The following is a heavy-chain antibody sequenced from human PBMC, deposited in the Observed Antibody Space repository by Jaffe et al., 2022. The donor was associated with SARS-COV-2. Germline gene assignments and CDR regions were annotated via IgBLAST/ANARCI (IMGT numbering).Heavy chain of an antibody. D-gene: IGHD3-10*01. Sequence: QVQLVESGGGVVQPGRSLRLSCAASGFTFSSYAMHWVRQAPGKGLEWVAVISYDGSNKYYADSVKGRFTISRDNSKNTLYLQMNSLRAEDTAVYYCARAEGLWFGMSMDVWGKGTTVTVSS. CDR1: GFTFSSYA. CDR3: ARAEGLWFGMSMDV. V-gene: IGHV3-30*04. CDR2: ISYDGSNK. J-gene: IGHJ6*03.